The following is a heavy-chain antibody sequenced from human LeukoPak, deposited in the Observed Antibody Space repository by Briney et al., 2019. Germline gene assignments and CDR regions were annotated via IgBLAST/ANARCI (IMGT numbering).Heavy chain of an antibody. Sequence: GGSLRFSCAASGFTFSSYAMHWVRQAPGKGLEYVSAISSNGGNTYYANSVKGRFTISRDNSKNTLYLQMGSLRAEDMAVYYCARDRARNKYSSSWTTVDYWGQGTLVTVSS. CDR2: ISSNGGNT. CDR1: GFTFSSYA. D-gene: IGHD6-13*01. CDR3: ARDRARNKYSSSWTTVDY. J-gene: IGHJ4*02. V-gene: IGHV3-64*01.